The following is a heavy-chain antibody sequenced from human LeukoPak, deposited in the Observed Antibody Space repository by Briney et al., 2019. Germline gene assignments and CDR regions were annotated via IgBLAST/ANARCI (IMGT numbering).Heavy chain of an antibody. CDR3: ARDGVAAAVNAFDI. CDR1: GYTFTGYY. D-gene: IGHD6-13*01. CDR2: INPNTGGT. J-gene: IGHJ3*02. V-gene: IGHV1-2*02. Sequence: GASVKVSCKASGYTFTGYYMHWVRQAPGQGLEWMGWINPNTGGTNYAQKFQGRVTMTRGTSISTAYMELSGLRSDDTAVYYCARDGVAAAVNAFDIWGQGTMVTVSS.